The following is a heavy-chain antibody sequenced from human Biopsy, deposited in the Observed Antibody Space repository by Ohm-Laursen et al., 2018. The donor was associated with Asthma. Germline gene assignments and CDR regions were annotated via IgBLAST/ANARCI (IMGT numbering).Heavy chain of an antibody. J-gene: IGHJ4*02. D-gene: IGHD2-2*01. Sequence: ASVKVSCKSLGGTFNTYVIGWVRQAPGQGLEWMGGINSVFGTTTYPQKFQDRVTITADDSTSTVYMELSSLGSEDAAVYYCARKAGSCISRTCYSLDFWGQGTLVTVSS. CDR1: GGTFNTYV. CDR2: INSVFGTT. CDR3: ARKAGSCISRTCYSLDF. V-gene: IGHV1-69*13.